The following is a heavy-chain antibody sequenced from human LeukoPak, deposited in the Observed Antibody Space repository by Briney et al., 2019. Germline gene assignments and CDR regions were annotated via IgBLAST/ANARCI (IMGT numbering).Heavy chain of an antibody. D-gene: IGHD3-10*01. CDR3: ARGSRKTFTMVRGVIHSFDY. Sequence: SETLSLTCTVSGGSISSYYWSWIRQPPGKGLEWIGEIYHSGSTNYNPSLKSRVTISVDKSKNQFSLKLSSVTAADTAVYYCARGSRKTFTMVRGVIHSFDYWGQGTLVTVSS. CDR2: IYHSGST. CDR1: GGSISSYY. V-gene: IGHV4-59*12. J-gene: IGHJ4*02.